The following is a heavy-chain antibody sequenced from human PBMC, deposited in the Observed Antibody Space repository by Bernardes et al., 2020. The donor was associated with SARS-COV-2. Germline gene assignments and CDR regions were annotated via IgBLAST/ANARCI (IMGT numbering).Heavy chain of an antibody. CDR2: IYHDGNT. CDR1: GGSISNINYY. V-gene: IGHV4-39*01. D-gene: IGHD3-22*01. J-gene: IGHJ6*02. CDR3: ARHDSTVDINNYGMDV. Sequence: SETLSLTCTVSGGSISNINYYWGWIRQPPGKGLEWIGSIYHDGNTYYNPSLKSRVAIFVDTSKNQFSLRLSTVTAADTAMYHCARHDSTVDINNYGMDVWGQGTTVTVSS.